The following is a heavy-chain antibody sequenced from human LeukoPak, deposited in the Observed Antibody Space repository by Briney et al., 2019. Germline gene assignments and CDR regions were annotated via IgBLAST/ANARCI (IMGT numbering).Heavy chain of an antibody. J-gene: IGHJ4*02. CDR3: ASYGGNSRY. CDR2: IYYSGST. V-gene: IGHV4-39*01. Sequence: SETLSLTCTVSGGSISSSSYYWGWIRQPPGKGLKWIGSIYYSGSTYYNPSLKSRVTISVDTSKNQFSLKLSSVTAADTAVYYCASYGGNSRYWGQGTPVTVSS. CDR1: GGSISSSSYY. D-gene: IGHD4-23*01.